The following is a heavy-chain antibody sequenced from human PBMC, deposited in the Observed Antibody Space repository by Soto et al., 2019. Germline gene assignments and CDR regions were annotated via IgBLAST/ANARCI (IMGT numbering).Heavy chain of an antibody. V-gene: IGHV3-13*05. CDR3: ARTYRDFYGLDV. CDR2: ISAAGDP. D-gene: IGHD1-7*01. Sequence: EVQLVESGGGLVQPGGSLRLSCEASGFTFRNYDMHWVRQGTGKGLEWVSGISAAGDPDYADSVEGRFTISRENAQNSLFLQMNSLRVGDTAVHYCARTYRDFYGLDVWGQGTTVIVSS. CDR1: GFTFRNYD. J-gene: IGHJ6*02.